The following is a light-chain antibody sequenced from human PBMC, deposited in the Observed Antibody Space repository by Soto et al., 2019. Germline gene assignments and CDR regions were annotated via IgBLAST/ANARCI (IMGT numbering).Light chain of an antibody. CDR3: LQHRSYPWT. CDR2: GVF. Sequence: DIRMTQSPSSLSASVGDRVTLTCRASQGIGDDLGWYQQQPGRAPKRLIYGVFNLQSGVPSRFSGSGSGTEFTLTISSLQPEDFATYYCLQHRSYPWTFGQGTKVEIK. CDR1: QGIGDD. J-gene: IGKJ1*01. V-gene: IGKV1-17*01.